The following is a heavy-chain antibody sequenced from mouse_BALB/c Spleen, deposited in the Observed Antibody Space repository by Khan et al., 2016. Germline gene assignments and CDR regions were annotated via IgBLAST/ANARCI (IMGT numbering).Heavy chain of an antibody. CDR2: IDPENGHT. V-gene: IGHV14-1*02. D-gene: IGHD2-12*01. J-gene: IGHJ3*01. CDR1: GFNIKDYY. CDR3: AGEISYHTSRGFAY. Sequence: VQLQQSGAELVRPGALVKLSCKASGFNIKDYYLHWVKQRPEQGLEWVGWIDPENGHTIYDPKFQCKASMTADKSSNTAYLQLSSLTSEDTAVYYCAGEISYHTSRGFAYWGQGTLVIVSA.